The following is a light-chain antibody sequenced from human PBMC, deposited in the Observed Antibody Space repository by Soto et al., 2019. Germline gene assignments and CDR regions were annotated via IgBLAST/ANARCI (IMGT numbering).Light chain of an antibody. CDR1: QTVSSN. Sequence: EIVVTTSALTISVSPGERATLSCRASQTVSSNLAWYQQKPGQAPRLLIYGASTRATGIPARFSGSGSGTEFTLTISSLHSEDFATYYCQQYYIYPITFGQGGRLEIK. J-gene: IGKJ5*01. CDR3: QQYYIYPIT. V-gene: IGKV3D-15*01. CDR2: GAS.